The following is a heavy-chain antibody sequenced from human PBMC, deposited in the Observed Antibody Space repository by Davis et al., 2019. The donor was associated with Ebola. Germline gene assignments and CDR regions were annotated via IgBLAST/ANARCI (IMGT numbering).Heavy chain of an antibody. CDR1: GGSISSSSYY. J-gene: IGHJ4*02. CDR3: ASEEMATNRGGY. Sequence: PGGSLRLSCTVSGGSISSSSYYWGWIRQPPGKGLEWIGYIYYSGSTNYNPSLKSRVTISVDTSKNQFSLKLSSVTAADTAVYYCASEEMATNRGGYWGQGTLVTVSS. V-gene: IGHV4-61*05. CDR2: IYYSGST. D-gene: IGHD5-24*01.